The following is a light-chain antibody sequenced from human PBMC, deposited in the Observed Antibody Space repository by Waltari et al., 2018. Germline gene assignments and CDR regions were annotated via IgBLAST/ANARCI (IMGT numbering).Light chain of an antibody. CDR2: DVS. Sequence: QSALTQPASVAGSSGQSITLSCTGTSSDVGTYNYVFWYQHHPGKAPRLMIYDVSNRPSGVSNRFSGSKSGNTASLTISGLQAEDEADYSCSSSTSSNTLVFGGGTKLTVL. J-gene: IGLJ2*01. CDR3: SSSTSSNTLV. CDR1: SSDVGTYNY. V-gene: IGLV2-14*03.